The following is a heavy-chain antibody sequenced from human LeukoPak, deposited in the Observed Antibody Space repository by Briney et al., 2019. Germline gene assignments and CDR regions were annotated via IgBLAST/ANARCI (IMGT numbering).Heavy chain of an antibody. CDR1: GFTFTSYW. J-gene: IGHJ5*02. Sequence: PGGSLRLSCAASGFTFTSYWMRWVRQAPGRGLGWVPVISYDGSNKYYADAVKDRFTVPSDNSKTTLSQQMNSLRAEHTAVYDGAKEWEEGGYNWFDPWGQGTLVTVSS. CDR2: ISYDGSNK. CDR3: AKEWEEGGYNWFDP. V-gene: IGHV3-30*18. D-gene: IGHD1-26*01.